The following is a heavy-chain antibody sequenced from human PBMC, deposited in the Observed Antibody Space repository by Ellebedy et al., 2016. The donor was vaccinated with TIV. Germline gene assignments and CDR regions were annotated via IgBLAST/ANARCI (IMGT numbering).Heavy chain of an antibody. CDR1: GFLFSSYT. CDR2: ISGTGVST. J-gene: IGHJ6*02. D-gene: IGHD5-24*01. CDR3: AKTEGRDGYGRYFYGMEV. Sequence: GESLKISCAASGFLFSSYTMSSVRQAPGKGLEWVSVISGTGVSTDYADYVKGRFTISRDTSKNTAYLQMNSLKAEDTAVYYCAKTEGRDGYGRYFYGMEVWGRGTTVTVSS. V-gene: IGHV3-23*01.